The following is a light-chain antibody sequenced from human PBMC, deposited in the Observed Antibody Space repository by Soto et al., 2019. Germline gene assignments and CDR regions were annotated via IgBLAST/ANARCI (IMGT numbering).Light chain of an antibody. CDR3: SSYTSSITLYV. Sequence: QSALTKPASVSGSPGQSITISCNGTSSDVGGYNYVSWYQQQPGKAPKLMIYEVTNRPSGVSNRFSASKSGNTASLTISGLQAEDEADYYCSSYTSSITLYVFGTGTKVTVL. V-gene: IGLV2-14*01. CDR2: EVT. J-gene: IGLJ1*01. CDR1: SSDVGGYNY.